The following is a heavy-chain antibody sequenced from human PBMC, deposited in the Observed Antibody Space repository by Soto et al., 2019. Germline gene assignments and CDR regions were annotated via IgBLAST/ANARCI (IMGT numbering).Heavy chain of an antibody. J-gene: IGHJ6*02. CDR3: AKDSIAVAGPPVYYYYGMDV. CDR1: GFTFDVYT. D-gene: IGHD6-19*01. CDR2: ISWDGGST. Sequence: GGSLRLSCAASGFTFDVYTMPWVRQAPGKGLEWVSLISWDGGSTYYADSVKGRFTISRDNSKNSLYLQMNSLRTEDTALYYCAKDSIAVAGPPVYYYYGMDVWGQGTTVTVSS. V-gene: IGHV3-43*01.